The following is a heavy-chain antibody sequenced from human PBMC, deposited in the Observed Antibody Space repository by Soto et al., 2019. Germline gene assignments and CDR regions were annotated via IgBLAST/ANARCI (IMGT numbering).Heavy chain of an antibody. Sequence: GGSLRLSCAASGFTFSTYAMGWVRQAPGKGLEWVSVVSSGGGTHYADSVKGRFTVSRDNSKNTLSLQMNSLRADDTAVYYCAKRRGAGGHFDYWGQGALVTVSS. CDR3: AKRRGAGGHFDY. J-gene: IGHJ4*02. V-gene: IGHV3-23*01. D-gene: IGHD2-15*01. CDR2: VSSGGGT. CDR1: GFTFSTYA.